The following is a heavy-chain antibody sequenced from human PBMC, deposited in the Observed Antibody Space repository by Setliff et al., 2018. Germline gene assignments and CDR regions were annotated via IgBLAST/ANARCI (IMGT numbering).Heavy chain of an antibody. V-gene: IGHV1-46*01. D-gene: IGHD5-18*01. CDR2: MNPGRGSR. CDR1: GYTLSNSI. CDR3: ARGGHIRYDYYYMDV. J-gene: IGHJ6*03. Sequence: ASVKVSCKASGYTLSNSILSWVRQAPGQGLEWMGVMNPGRGSRNYAQRFQGRVTMTSDTSTSTVYMELSSLRSEDTALYYCARGGHIRYDYYYMDVWGKGTTVTVSS.